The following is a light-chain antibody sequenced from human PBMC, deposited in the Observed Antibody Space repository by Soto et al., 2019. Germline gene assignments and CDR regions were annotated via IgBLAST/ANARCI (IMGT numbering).Light chain of an antibody. CDR3: QQYGSSPYT. CDR2: AAS. Sequence: EIVLTQSPGTLSLSPGERATLSCRASQSVSSSYLAWYQQKPGQAPRLLIYAASSRATDIPDRFSGSGSGTDFTLTISRLEPEDVAVYYCQQYGSSPYTFGQGTKLEIK. CDR1: QSVSSSY. V-gene: IGKV3-20*01. J-gene: IGKJ2*01.